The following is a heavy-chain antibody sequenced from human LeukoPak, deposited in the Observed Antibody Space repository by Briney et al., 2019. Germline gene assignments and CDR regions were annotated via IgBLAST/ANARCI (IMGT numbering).Heavy chain of an antibody. CDR3: ASVEPGRAGYFDY. J-gene: IGHJ4*02. Sequence: GASVKVSCKASGYTFTGYYMHWVRQAPGQGLEWMGRINPNSGGTNYAQKFQGRVTMTRDTSISTAYMELSRLRSDDTAVYYCASVEPGRAGYFDYWGQGTLVTVSS. V-gene: IGHV1-2*06. CDR2: INPNSGGT. CDR1: GYTFTGYY. D-gene: IGHD1-14*01.